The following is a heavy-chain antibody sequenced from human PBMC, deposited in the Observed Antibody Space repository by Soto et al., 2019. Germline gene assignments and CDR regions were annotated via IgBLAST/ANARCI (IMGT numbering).Heavy chain of an antibody. CDR3: SRGGGVGVAGSAAFDM. J-gene: IGHJ3*02. CDR1: GYPVTAYY. Sequence: QLHLVQSGAVVKKPGASVTVSCSASGYPVTAYYMHWVRQAPGRGLEWMGGINPATGAAKYTQTVQGRVTMTRDTSTSTVFMELSGLTSEDPAVCSCSRGGGVGVAGSAAFDMWGQGTVVTVSS. V-gene: IGHV1-2*02. D-gene: IGHD3-3*01. CDR2: INPATGAA.